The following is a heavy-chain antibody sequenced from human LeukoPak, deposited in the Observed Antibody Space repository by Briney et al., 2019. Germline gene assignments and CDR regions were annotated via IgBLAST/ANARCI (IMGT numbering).Heavy chain of an antibody. Sequence: PGGSLRLSCAAFGFTFSSYWMSWVRQAPGKGLEWVANIKQDGSEKYYVDSVKGRFTISRDNAKNSLYLQMNSLRAEDTAVYYCASKTVTAPYYYGMDVWGQGTTVTVSS. J-gene: IGHJ6*02. CDR2: IKQDGSEK. CDR1: GFTFSSYW. CDR3: ASKTVTAPYYYGMDV. D-gene: IGHD4-17*01. V-gene: IGHV3-7*01.